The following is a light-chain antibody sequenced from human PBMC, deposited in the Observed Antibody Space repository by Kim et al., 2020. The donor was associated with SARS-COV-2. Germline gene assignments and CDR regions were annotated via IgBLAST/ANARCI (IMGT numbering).Light chain of an antibody. CDR2: QDS. CDR1: KLGDKY. Sequence: SYELTQPPSVSVSPGQTASITCSGDKLGDKYACWYQQKPGQSHVLVIYQDSKRPSGIPERFSGSNSGNTATLTISGTQAMDEADYYCQAWESIHVVFGGG. V-gene: IGLV3-1*01. CDR3: QAWESIHVV. J-gene: IGLJ2*01.